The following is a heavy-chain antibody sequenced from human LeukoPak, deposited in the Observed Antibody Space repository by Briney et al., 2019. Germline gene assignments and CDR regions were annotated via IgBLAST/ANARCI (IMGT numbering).Heavy chain of an antibody. CDR3: ARDRWGDYYYYYMDV. CDR2: IYYSGST. Sequence: PSETLSLTCTVSGGSISSYYWSWIRQPPGKGLEWIGYIYYSGSTNYNPSLKSRVTISVDTSKNQFSLKLSSVTAADTAVYYCARDRWGDYYYYYMDVWGKGTTVTISS. V-gene: IGHV4-59*12. D-gene: IGHD7-27*01. CDR1: GGSISSYY. J-gene: IGHJ6*03.